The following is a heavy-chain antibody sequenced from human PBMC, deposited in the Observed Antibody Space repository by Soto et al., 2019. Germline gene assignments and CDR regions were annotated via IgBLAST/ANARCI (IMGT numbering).Heavy chain of an antibody. V-gene: IGHV1-3*01. CDR2: INGGNGNT. J-gene: IGHJ5*02. CDR1: GNTVPNYA. D-gene: IGHD6-13*01. Sequence: ASVKVSCKASGNTVPNYAIHWVRQAPGQRLEWMGWINGGNGNTYYSEHFQGRVTMTRDTSTNTVYMEVRSLRSEYTAMYYCAKGLGSSSWYRFDPWGQGTLVTVSS. CDR3: AKGLGSSSWYRFDP.